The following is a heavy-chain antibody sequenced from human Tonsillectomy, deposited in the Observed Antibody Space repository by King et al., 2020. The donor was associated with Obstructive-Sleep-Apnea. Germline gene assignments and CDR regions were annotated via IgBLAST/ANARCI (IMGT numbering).Heavy chain of an antibody. Sequence: VQLVESGGGVIQPGRSLRLSCAASGFTFSDYGMHWVRQAPGKGLEWVAVISYDGSNKYYVDSVKGRFTISRDNSKNTLCVQMNSLRAEDTAVYYCAKDWDDYGDYGGGFDIWGQGTMVTVSS. V-gene: IGHV3-30*18. D-gene: IGHD4-17*01. CDR3: AKDWDDYGDYGGGFDI. CDR1: GFTFSDYG. CDR2: ISYDGSNK. J-gene: IGHJ3*02.